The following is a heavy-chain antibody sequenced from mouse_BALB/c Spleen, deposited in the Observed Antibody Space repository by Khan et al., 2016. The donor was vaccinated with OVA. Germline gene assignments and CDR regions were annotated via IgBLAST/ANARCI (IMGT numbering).Heavy chain of an antibody. CDR1: GFTFSSYS. J-gene: IGHJ3*01. CDR2: ISSGGDYT. Sequence: EVQLVESGGDLVKPGGSLKLSCAASGFTFSSYSMSWVRQTPDERLEWVASISSGGDYTYYPDSVKGRFTISRDNAKNTLYLQMSDLKSEDTAMYYCADHLTGSFAYGGQGTLVTVSA. CDR3: ADHLTGSFAY. V-gene: IGHV5-6*01. D-gene: IGHD4-1*01.